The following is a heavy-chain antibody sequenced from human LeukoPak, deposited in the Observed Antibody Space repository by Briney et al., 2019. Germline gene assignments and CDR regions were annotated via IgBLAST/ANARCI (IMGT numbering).Heavy chain of an antibody. V-gene: IGHV4-39*01. Sequence: SETLSLTCTVSGGSISSSSYYWGWIRQPPGKGLEWIGNIYSSGSTYYNPSLKSRVTISVDTSKNQFSLKLSSVTAADTAVYYCARGQAEWLISPAINWFDPWGQGTLVTVSS. J-gene: IGHJ5*02. CDR2: IYSSGST. CDR3: ARGQAEWLISPAINWFDP. CDR1: GGSISSSSYY. D-gene: IGHD3-3*01.